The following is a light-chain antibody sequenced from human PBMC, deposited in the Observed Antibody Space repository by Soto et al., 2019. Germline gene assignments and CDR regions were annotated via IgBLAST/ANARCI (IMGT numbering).Light chain of an antibody. J-gene: IGKJ4*01. CDR1: QSVSSN. V-gene: IGKV3-15*01. Sequence: ETVMTQSPVTLSVSPGERATLSCRASQSVSSNLAWYQQKPGQAPRLIIHDASTRATGIPARFSGSGSGTEFNLIISCLQYEDSAVYYCQQYNHWFTFGGGTKVEIK. CDR2: DAS. CDR3: QQYNHWFT.